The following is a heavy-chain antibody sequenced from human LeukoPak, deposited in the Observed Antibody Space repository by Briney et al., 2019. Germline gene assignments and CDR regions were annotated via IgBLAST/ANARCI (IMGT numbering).Heavy chain of an antibody. CDR2: INPSGGST. Sequence: GASVKVSCKASGYTFTSYYMHWVRQAPGQGLEWMGIINPSGGSTSYAQKFQGRVTMTRDTSTSTVYMELSSLRSEDPAVYYCARGGVGIAVAGTTGGFDYWGQGTLVTVSS. J-gene: IGHJ4*02. CDR1: GYTFTSYY. V-gene: IGHV1-46*03. D-gene: IGHD6-19*01. CDR3: ARGGVGIAVAGTTGGFDY.